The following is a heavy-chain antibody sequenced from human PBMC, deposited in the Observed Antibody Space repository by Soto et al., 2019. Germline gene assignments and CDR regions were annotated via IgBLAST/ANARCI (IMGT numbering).Heavy chain of an antibody. J-gene: IGHJ6*02. D-gene: IGHD6-13*01. V-gene: IGHV5-51*01. Sequence: GESLKISCKGSGYSFTSYWIGWVRQMPGKGLEWMGIIYPGDSDTRYSPSFQGQVTISADKSISTAYLQWSSLKASDTAIYYCARTAAAGKYSYGVAVWGQGTTVTVSS. CDR3: ARTAAAGKYSYGVAV. CDR1: GYSFTSYW. CDR2: IYPGDSDT.